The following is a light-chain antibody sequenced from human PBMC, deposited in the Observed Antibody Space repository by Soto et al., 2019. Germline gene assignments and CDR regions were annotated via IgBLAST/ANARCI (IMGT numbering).Light chain of an antibody. CDR3: QQSYNTPLT. J-gene: IGKJ4*01. CDR1: QDISSY. V-gene: IGKV1-9*01. CDR2: GAS. Sequence: DIHLTQSPSFLSASVGDRVTVTCRSSQDISSYLAWYQQKPGKAPKVLIYGASTLQSGVPPRFGGSGSGTAFTLTISSLQPEDFATYYCQQSYNTPLTFGGGTKVEI.